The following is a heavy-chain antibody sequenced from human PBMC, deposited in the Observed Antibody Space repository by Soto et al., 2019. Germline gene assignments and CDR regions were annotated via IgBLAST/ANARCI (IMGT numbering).Heavy chain of an antibody. V-gene: IGHV3-30*03. Sequence: GGSLRLSCAASGFTFSSYGMHLVRQAPGKGLEWVAVISYDGSNKYYADSVKGRFTISRDNSKNTLYLQMNSLRAEDTAVYYCATLAVAGGSYFDYWGQGTLVTVSS. CDR2: ISYDGSNK. CDR1: GFTFSSYG. J-gene: IGHJ4*02. D-gene: IGHD6-19*01. CDR3: ATLAVAGGSYFDY.